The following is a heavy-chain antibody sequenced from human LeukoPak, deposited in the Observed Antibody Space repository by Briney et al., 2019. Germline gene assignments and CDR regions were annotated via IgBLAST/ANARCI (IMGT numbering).Heavy chain of an antibody. CDR1: GGSISSGSYY. V-gene: IGHV4-61*02. D-gene: IGHD3-22*01. Sequence: SETLSLTCTVSGGSISSGSYYWSWLRQPAGKGLEWIGRIYTSGSTNYNPSLKSRVTISVDPSKNQFSLKLSSGTAADTAVYYCARDPPYYYDSSGFDLWGRGTLVTVSS. CDR2: IYTSGST. CDR3: ARDPPYYYDSSGFDL. J-gene: IGHJ2*01.